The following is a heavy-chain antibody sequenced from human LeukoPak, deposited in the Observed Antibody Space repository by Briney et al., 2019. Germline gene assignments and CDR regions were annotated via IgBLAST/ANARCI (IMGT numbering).Heavy chain of an antibody. CDR3: ARDTTYSVNWCYFDY. CDR2: ISDDGSNK. J-gene: IGHJ4*02. V-gene: IGHV3-30*04. Sequence: GGSLRLSCAASGFTFSTCAMHWVRQAPGKGLEWVAFISDDGSNKYYADSVKGRFTISRDNYKNTLYLQMNSLRTEDTAVYYCARDTTYSVNWCYFDYWGQGTLVTVSS. CDR1: GFTFSTCA. D-gene: IGHD6-13*01.